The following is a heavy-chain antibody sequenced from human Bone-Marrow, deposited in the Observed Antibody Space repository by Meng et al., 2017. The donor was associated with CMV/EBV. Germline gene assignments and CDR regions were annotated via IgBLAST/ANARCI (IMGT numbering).Heavy chain of an antibody. CDR3: ARGSAVVIAPIDY. J-gene: IGHJ4*02. CDR2: IRYDGSNK. CDR1: GFTFSSYG. D-gene: IGHD2-21*01. V-gene: IGHV3-30*02. Sequence: GESLKISCAASGFTFSSYGMHWVRQAPGKGLEWVAFIRYDGSNKYYADSVKGRFTISRDNSKNTLYRQMNSLRAEDTAVYYCARGSAVVIAPIDYWGQGTLVTVSS.